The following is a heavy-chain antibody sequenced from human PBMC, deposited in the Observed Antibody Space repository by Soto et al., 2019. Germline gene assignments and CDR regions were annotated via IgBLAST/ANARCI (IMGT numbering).Heavy chain of an antibody. Sequence: HPGGSLRLSCAASGFTFSSYGMHWVRQAPGKGLEWVAVIWYDGSNKYYADSVKGRFTISRDNSKNTLYLQMNSLRAEDTAVYYCARGGYSYGPDYWGQGTLVTVSS. V-gene: IGHV3-33*01. CDR1: GFTFSSYG. D-gene: IGHD5-18*01. CDR2: IWYDGSNK. CDR3: ARGGYSYGPDY. J-gene: IGHJ4*02.